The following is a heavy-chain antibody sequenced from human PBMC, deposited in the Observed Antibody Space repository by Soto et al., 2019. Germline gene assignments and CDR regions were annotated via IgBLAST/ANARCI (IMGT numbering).Heavy chain of an antibody. CDR3: AKALRYYYDSSGYYYGY. Sequence: EVPLLESGGGLVQPGGSLRLSCAASGFTFSSYAMSWVRQAPGKGLEWVSAISGSGGSTYYADSVKGRFTISRDNYKNTLYLQMNSLRAEDTAVYYCAKALRYYYDSSGYYYGYWGQGTLVTVSS. D-gene: IGHD3-22*01. V-gene: IGHV3-23*01. CDR2: ISGSGGST. CDR1: GFTFSSYA. J-gene: IGHJ4*02.